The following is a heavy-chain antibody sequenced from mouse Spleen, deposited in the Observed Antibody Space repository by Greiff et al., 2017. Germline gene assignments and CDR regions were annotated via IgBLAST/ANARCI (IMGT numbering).Heavy chain of an antibody. CDR3: ARKDGRRLDWYFDV. Sequence: VQLQQSGPGLVQPSQSLSITCTVSGFSLTSYGVHWVRQSPGKGLEWLGVIWSGGSTDYNAAFISRLSISKDNSKSQVFFKMNSLQADDTAIYYCARKDGRRLDWYFDVWGAGTTVTVSS. D-gene: IGHD1-1*01. CDR2: IWSGGST. CDR1: GFSLTSYG. J-gene: IGHJ1*01. V-gene: IGHV2-2*01.